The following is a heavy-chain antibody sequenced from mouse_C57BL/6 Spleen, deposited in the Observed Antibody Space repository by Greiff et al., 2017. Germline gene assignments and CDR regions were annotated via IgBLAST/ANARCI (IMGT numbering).Heavy chain of an antibody. CDR3: ARDDPLDY. V-gene: IGHV5-4*01. CDR1: GFTFSSYA. J-gene: IGHJ2*01. CDR2: ISDGGSYT. Sequence: EVQGVESGGGLVKPGGSLKLSCAASGFTFSSYAMSWVRQTPEKRLEWVATISDGGSYTYYPDNVKGRFTIYRDNAKNNLYLQMSHLKSEDTAMYYCARDDPLDYWGQGTTLTVSS.